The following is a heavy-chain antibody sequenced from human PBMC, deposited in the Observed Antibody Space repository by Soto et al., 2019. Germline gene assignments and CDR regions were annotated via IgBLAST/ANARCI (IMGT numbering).Heavy chain of an antibody. CDR3: ARGGGYRRADYYYGMNV. D-gene: IGHD3-16*01. V-gene: IGHV3-11*01. CDR2: ISSSGSSI. Sequence: QVQLVESGGALVKPGGSLTLSCAASGFTFSDYYMTWIRQAPGKGLEWVSYISSSGSSIYYADSVKGRFTISRDNAENSLYLQMNSLRAEDTAVYYGARGGGYRRADYYYGMNVWGQGTTVIVSS. J-gene: IGHJ6*02. CDR1: GFTFSDYY.